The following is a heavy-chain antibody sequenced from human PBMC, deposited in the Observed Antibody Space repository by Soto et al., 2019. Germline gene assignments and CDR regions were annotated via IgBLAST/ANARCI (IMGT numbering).Heavy chain of an antibody. D-gene: IGHD2-2*01. V-gene: IGHV3-15*01. CDR2: IKSKTYGGTT. Sequence: PGGSLRLSCAASGFTFSNAWMSWVRQAPGKGLEWVGRIKSKTYGGTTDYAAPVKGRFTISRDDSKNTLYLQMNSLKTEDTAVYYCTTEDIVVVPAAPAYYYYYYMDVWGKGTTVTVSS. CDR3: TTEDIVVVPAAPAYYYYYYMDV. CDR1: GFTFSNAW. J-gene: IGHJ6*03.